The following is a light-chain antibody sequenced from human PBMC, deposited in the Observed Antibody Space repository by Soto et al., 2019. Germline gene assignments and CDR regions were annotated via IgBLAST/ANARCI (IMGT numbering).Light chain of an antibody. CDR1: SGHSTYI. V-gene: IGLV4-60*02. CDR2: LDRSGSY. J-gene: IGLJ3*02. CDR3: ETWYSNTHKV. Sequence: QSVLTQSSSASASLGSSVKLTCILSSGHSTYIIACHQQQPGKAPRFLMTLDRSGSYNRGSGVPDRFSGSSSGADRYLTISHLQFEDEGDYYCETWYSNTHKVFGGGTKLTVL.